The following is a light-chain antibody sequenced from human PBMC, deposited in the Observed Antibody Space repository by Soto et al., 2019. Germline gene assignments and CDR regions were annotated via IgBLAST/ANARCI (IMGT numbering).Light chain of an antibody. J-gene: IGKJ5*01. CDR2: DAF. CDR1: QSVTPY. CDR3: QQRSNWPIT. Sequence: EIVLTQSPATLSLSPGERATLSCRASQSVTPYLAWYQQKPGQAPRLLIYDAFNRATGIPARFSGSGSGPDFTLTISSLEPEDFAVYYCQQRSNWPITFGQGKRLEIK. V-gene: IGKV3-11*01.